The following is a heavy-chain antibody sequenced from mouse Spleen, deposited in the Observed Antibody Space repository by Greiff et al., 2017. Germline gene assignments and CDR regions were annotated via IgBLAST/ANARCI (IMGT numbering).Heavy chain of an antibody. Sequence: VQLQQSGAELARPGASVKMSCKASGYTFTSYTMHWVNQRPGQGLEWIGYINPSSGYTKYNQKFKDKATLTADKSSSTAYMQLSSLTSEDSAVYYCARGGITTVVATGDAMDYWGQGTSVTVSS. CDR1: GYTFTSYT. J-gene: IGHJ4*01. V-gene: IGHV1-4*01. CDR3: ARGGITTVVATGDAMDY. CDR2: INPSSGYT. D-gene: IGHD1-1*01.